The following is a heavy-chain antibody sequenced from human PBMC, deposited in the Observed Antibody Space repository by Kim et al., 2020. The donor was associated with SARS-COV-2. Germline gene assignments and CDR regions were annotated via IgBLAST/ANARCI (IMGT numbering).Heavy chain of an antibody. D-gene: IGHD6-13*01. CDR2: IYYSGST. V-gene: IGHV4-39*07. Sequence: SETLSLTCTVSGGSISSSSYYWGWIRQPTGKGLEWIGSIYYSGSTYYNPSLKSRVTISVDTSKNHFSLKLSSVAAADTALYYCVRGYTSSWNDAFDIWGQGTMVTGSS. CDR3: VRGYTSSWNDAFDI. J-gene: IGHJ3*02. CDR1: GGSISSSSYY.